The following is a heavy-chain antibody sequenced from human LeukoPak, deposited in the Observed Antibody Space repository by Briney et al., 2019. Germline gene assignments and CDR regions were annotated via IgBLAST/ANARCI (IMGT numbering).Heavy chain of an antibody. CDR2: IKQDGSEK. CDR3: ARGASGIQLWFFDP. Sequence: PGGSLTLSCAASGFTFGSYWMSWVRQAPGKGLEWVANIKQDGSEKYYVDSVKGRFTISRDNAKNSLFLQMNSLRAEDTAVYYCARGASGIQLWFFDPWGQGTLVRVSS. J-gene: IGHJ5*02. V-gene: IGHV3-7*01. CDR1: GFTFGSYW. D-gene: IGHD5-18*01.